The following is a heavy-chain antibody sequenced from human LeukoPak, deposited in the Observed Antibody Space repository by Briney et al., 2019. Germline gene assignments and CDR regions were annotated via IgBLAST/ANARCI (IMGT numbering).Heavy chain of an antibody. CDR3: AGTPVFGVVLHQEPV. J-gene: IGHJ6*04. CDR2: FIPILGTA. Sequence: GASVKVSCKASGGTFSDYALNWVRQAPGQGLEWMGVFIPILGTANSTQKFQDRVTITADISTDTVYMELSSLRSEDTAVYFCAGTPVFGVVLHQEPVWGKGTTVTVSS. CDR1: GGTFSDYA. D-gene: IGHD3-3*01. V-gene: IGHV1-69*10.